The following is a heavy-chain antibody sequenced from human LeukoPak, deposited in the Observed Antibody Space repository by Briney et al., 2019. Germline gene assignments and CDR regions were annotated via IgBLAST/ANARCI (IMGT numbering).Heavy chain of an antibody. CDR2: IYTSGST. V-gene: IGHV4-4*02. Sequence: NPSGTLSLTCAVSGGSISSSNWWSWVRQPPGKGLEWIGRIYTSGSTNYNPSLKSRVTMSVDTSKNQFSLKLSSVTAADTAVYYCVRVIGAPNYYYYMDIWGKGTTVTVSS. J-gene: IGHJ6*03. CDR1: GGSISSSNW. D-gene: IGHD3-22*01. CDR3: VRVIGAPNYYYYMDI.